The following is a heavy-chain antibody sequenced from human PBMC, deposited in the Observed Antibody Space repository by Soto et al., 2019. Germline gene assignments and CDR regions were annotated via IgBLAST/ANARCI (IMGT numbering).Heavy chain of an antibody. CDR3: ARDDYGDYGVHRFDP. Sequence: GGSLRLSCAASGFTFSSYWMHWVRQAPGKGLVWVSRINSDGSSTSYADSVKGRFTISRDNAKNTLYLQMNSLRAEDTAVYYCARDDYGDYGVHRFDPWGQGTLVTVSS. V-gene: IGHV3-74*01. CDR1: GFTFSSYW. CDR2: INSDGSST. J-gene: IGHJ5*02. D-gene: IGHD4-17*01.